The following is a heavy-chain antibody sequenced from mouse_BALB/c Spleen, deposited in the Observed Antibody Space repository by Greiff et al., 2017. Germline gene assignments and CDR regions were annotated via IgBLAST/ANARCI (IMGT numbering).Heavy chain of an antibody. CDR3: ARCDYDGDYYAMDY. D-gene: IGHD2-4*01. Sequence: VQLVESGPELVKPGASVKISCKASGYTFTDYYINWVKQKPGQGLEWIGWIYPGSGNTKYNEKFKGKATLTVDTSSSTAYMQLSSLTSEDTAVYFCARCDYDGDYYAMDYWGQGTSVTVSS. CDR1: GYTFTDYY. J-gene: IGHJ4*01. V-gene: IGHV1-84*02. CDR2: IYPGSGNT.